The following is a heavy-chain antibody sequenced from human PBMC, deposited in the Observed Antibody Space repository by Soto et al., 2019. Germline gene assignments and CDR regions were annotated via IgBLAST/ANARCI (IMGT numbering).Heavy chain of an antibody. Sequence: PGRYPGISFASPEFTFSTYSMSGFRHAPGRRLEWVSAISGNGIATYYADSVKGRFTISRDNSKNTLYLQMNRLRADDTAVYYSATVFTSMVRSNTIYF. CDR1: EFTFSTYS. D-gene: IGHD3-10*01. J-gene: IGHJ4*01. CDR2: ISGNGIAT. V-gene: IGHV3-23*01. CDR3: ATVFTSMVRSNTIYF.